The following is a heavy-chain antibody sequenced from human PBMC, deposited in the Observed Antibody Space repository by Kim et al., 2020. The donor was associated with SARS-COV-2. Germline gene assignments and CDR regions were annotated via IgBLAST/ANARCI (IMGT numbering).Heavy chain of an antibody. Sequence: DSVKGRFTISRDNSKTTLYLQMNSLRAEDTAVYYCAKVERDSSSWTHFDYWGQGTLVTVSS. D-gene: IGHD6-13*01. J-gene: IGHJ4*02. CDR3: AKVERDSSSWTHFDY. V-gene: IGHV3-23*01.